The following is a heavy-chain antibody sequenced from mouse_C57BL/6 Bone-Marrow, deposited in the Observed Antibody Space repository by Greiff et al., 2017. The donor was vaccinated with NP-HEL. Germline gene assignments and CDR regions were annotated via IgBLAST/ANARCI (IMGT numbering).Heavy chain of an antibody. V-gene: IGHV1-7*01. J-gene: IGHJ4*01. D-gene: IGHD2-5*01. CDR1: GYTFTSYW. Sequence: VQLQQSGAELAKPGASVKLSCKASGYTFTSYWMHWVKQRPGQGLEWIGYINPSSGYTTYNQKFKDKATLTADKSSSTAYMQRSSLTYEDSAVYYCAREGLYSNYVRPIAMDYWGQGTSVTVSS. CDR3: AREGLYSNYVRPIAMDY. CDR2: INPSSGYT.